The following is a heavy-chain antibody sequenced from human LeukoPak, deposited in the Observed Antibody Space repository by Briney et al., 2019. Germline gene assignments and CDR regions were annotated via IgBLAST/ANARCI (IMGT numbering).Heavy chain of an antibody. V-gene: IGHV1-2*02. CDR3: ARAQLVRGVYYYYGMDV. CDR2: INPNSGGT. D-gene: IGHD3-10*01. Sequence: ASVKVSCKASGYTFTGYYMHWVRQAPGQGLEWMGWINPNSGGTNYAQKFQGRVTMTGDTSISTAYMELSRLRSDDTAVYYCARAQLVRGVYYYYGMDVWGQGTTVTVSS. J-gene: IGHJ6*02. CDR1: GYTFTGYY.